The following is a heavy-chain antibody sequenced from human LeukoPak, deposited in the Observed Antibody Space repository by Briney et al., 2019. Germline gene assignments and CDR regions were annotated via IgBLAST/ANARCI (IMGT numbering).Heavy chain of an antibody. CDR2: IKQDGSEI. V-gene: IGHV3-7*03. CDR3: ARDKVVGATIFDY. D-gene: IGHD1-26*01. Sequence: GGSLRLSCAASGFTFSTYGMTWVRQAPGKRPEWVANIKQDGSEIYYVDSVKGRFTISRDNARNSLYLQMNSLRAEDTAVYFCARDKVVGATIFDYWGQGTLVTVSS. CDR1: GFTFSTYG. J-gene: IGHJ4*02.